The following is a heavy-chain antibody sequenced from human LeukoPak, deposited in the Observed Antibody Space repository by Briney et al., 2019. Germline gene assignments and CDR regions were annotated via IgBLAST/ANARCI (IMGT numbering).Heavy chain of an antibody. V-gene: IGHV4-59*01. CDR2: IYYSGST. CDR3: AGEMATTGMAFDI. D-gene: IGHD5-24*01. Sequence: SETLSPTCTVSGGSISSYYWSWIRQPPGKGLEWIGYIYYSGSTNYNPSLKSRVTISVDTSKNQFSLKLSSVTAADTAVYYCAGEMATTGMAFDIWGQGTMVTVSS. CDR1: GGSISSYY. J-gene: IGHJ3*02.